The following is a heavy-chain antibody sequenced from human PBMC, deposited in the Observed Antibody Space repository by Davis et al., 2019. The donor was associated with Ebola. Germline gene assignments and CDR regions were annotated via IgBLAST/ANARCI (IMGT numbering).Heavy chain of an antibody. CDR3: AKDRETTIYYYDSSGYYDY. CDR1: GFTFSDYA. D-gene: IGHD3-22*01. Sequence: PGGSLRLSCAASGFTFSDYAMSWVRQAPGKGLEWVSTLSGSGGSTYYADSVKGRFTISRDNSDNTLYLQMRSLRAEDTAVYYCAKDRETTIYYYDSSGYYDYWGQGTLVTVSS. V-gene: IGHV3-23*01. J-gene: IGHJ4*02. CDR2: LSGSGGST.